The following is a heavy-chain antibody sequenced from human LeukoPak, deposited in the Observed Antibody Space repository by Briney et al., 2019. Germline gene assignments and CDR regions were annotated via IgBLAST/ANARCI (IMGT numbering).Heavy chain of an antibody. J-gene: IGHJ5*02. Sequence: SVKVSCKASGGTFSSYAISWVRQAPGQGLEWMGRIIPILGIANYAQKFQGRVTITADKSTSTAYMELSSLRSEDTAVYYCARSADSSGYYWFDPWGQGTLVTVSS. CDR3: ARSADSSGYYWFDP. CDR1: GGTFSSYA. D-gene: IGHD3-22*01. V-gene: IGHV1-69*04. CDR2: IIPILGIA.